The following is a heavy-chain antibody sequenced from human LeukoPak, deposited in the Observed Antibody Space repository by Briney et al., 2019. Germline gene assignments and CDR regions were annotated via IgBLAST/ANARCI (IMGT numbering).Heavy chain of an antibody. D-gene: IGHD3-9*01. Sequence: PSETLSLTCTVSGGSISSSSYYWGWIRQPPGKGLEWIGSIYYSGSTYYNPSLKSRVTISVDTSKNQFSLKLSSVTAADTAVYYCARSLRYFDWLGFANWFDPWGQGTLVTVSS. CDR1: GGSISSSSYY. CDR2: IYYSGST. CDR3: ARSLRYFDWLGFANWFDP. V-gene: IGHV4-39*07. J-gene: IGHJ5*02.